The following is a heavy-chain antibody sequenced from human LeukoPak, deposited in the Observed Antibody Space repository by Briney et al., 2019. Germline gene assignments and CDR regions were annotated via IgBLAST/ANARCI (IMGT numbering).Heavy chain of an antibody. CDR1: GVSMNYYF. CDR3: VRYIVSYPHDAFDI. D-gene: IGHD1-26*01. CDR2: IHSSGTT. V-gene: IGHV4-4*07. J-gene: IGHJ3*02. Sequence: SETLSLTCTVSGVSMNYYFWNWIRQPAGEGLQWIGRIHSSGTTNYNPSLKSRVTMSIDMSKNQFSLKLSSVTAADTAFYYCVRYIVSYPHDAFDIWGQGTMVTVSS.